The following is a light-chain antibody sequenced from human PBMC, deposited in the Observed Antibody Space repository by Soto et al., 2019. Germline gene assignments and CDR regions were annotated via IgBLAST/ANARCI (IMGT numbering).Light chain of an antibody. CDR2: RNN. V-gene: IGLV1-47*01. Sequence: QSVLTQPPSASVTPGQRVTISCSGSSSNIGSNYVYWYQQLPGTAPKLLIYRNNQRPSGVPDRFSGSKSGTSASLAISGLRSEDEADYYCAAWDDSLSGPGVFGGGTQLTVL. J-gene: IGLJ2*01. CDR1: SSNIGSNY. CDR3: AAWDDSLSGPGV.